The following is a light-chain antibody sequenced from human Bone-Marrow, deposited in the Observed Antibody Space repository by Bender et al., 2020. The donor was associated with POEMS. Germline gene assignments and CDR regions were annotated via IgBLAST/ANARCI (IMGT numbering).Light chain of an antibody. Sequence: TSGQRVTISCSGGSSNIGAHAVNWYQQFPGTAPKRLIYSDNQRPSGVPDRFYAFKSGTSASLAISGLQSEDEADYYCAVWDDSLNGWVFGGGTKLTVL. CDR1: SSNIGAHA. CDR3: AVWDDSLNGWV. V-gene: IGLV1-44*01. CDR2: SDN. J-gene: IGLJ3*02.